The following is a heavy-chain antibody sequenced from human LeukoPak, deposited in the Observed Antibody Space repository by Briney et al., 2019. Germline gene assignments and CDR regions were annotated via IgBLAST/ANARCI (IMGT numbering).Heavy chain of an antibody. CDR1: GGTFSSYA. J-gene: IGHJ6*03. V-gene: IGHV1-69*05. CDR2: IIPIFGTA. CDR3: ARGPTGYYYYYYMDV. D-gene: IGHD7-27*01. Sequence: SVKVSFKASGGTFSSYAISWVRQAPGQGLEWMGGIIPIFGTANYAQKFQGRVTIPTAESTSTAYMELNSLRSEDTAVYYCARGPTGYYYYYYMDVWGKGTTVTVSS.